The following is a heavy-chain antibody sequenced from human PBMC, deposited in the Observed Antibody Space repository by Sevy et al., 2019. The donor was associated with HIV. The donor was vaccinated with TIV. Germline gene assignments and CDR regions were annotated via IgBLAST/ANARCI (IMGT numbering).Heavy chain of an antibody. CDR1: GGSISSSSYY. D-gene: IGHD4-4*01. J-gene: IGHJ4*02. CDR2: IYYSGRT. V-gene: IGHV4-39*01. Sequence: SETLSLTCTVSGGSISSSSYYWGWIRQPPGKGLEWIGTIYYSGRTYYNPSLKSRVTISTDSSKNQFSLRLTSVTAADTAVYYCARGGGGWLYSADNLIYFDYWGQGTLVTVSS. CDR3: ARGGGGWLYSADNLIYFDY.